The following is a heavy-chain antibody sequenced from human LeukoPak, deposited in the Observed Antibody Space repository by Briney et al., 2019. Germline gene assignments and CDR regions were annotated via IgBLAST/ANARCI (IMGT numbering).Heavy chain of an antibody. Sequence: GGSLRLSCAASGFTFSSYTMSWVRQAPGKGLEWVSAISGSGGSTYYADSVKGRFTISRDNSKNTLYLQMNSLRAEDTAVYYCADQVRGWTSFDYWGQGTLVTVSS. D-gene: IGHD6-19*01. V-gene: IGHV3-23*01. CDR1: GFTFSSYT. J-gene: IGHJ4*02. CDR2: ISGSGGST. CDR3: ADQVRGWTSFDY.